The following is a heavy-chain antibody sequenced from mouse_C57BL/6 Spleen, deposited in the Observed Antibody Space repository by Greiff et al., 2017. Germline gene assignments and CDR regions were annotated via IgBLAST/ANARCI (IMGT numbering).Heavy chain of an antibody. Sequence: VQLQQSGAELARPGASVKMSCKASGYTFTSYTMHWVKQRPGQGLEWIGYINPSSGYTKYNQKFKDKATLTADKSSSTAYMRLSSLTSEDSAVYYCASRSSGYAMDDWGQGTSVTVSS. D-gene: IGHD3-2*02. V-gene: IGHV1-4*01. CDR1: GYTFTSYT. CDR3: ASRSSGYAMDD. J-gene: IGHJ4*01. CDR2: INPSSGYT.